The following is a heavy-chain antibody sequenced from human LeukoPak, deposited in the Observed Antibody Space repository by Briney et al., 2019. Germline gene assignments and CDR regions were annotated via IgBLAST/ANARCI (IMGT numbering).Heavy chain of an antibody. CDR3: ARGGSMGVV. CDR1: GGSISSSSYY. Sequence: SETLSLTCTVSGGSISSSSYYWGWIRQPPGKGLEWIGSIYYSGSTYYNPSLKSRVTISVDTSKNQFSLKLSSVTAADTAVYYCARGGSMGVVWGQGTLVTVSS. V-gene: IGHV4-39*07. J-gene: IGHJ4*02. CDR2: IYYSGST. D-gene: IGHD2-15*01.